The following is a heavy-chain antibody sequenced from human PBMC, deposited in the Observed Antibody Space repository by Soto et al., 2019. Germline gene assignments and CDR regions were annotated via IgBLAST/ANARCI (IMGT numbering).Heavy chain of an antibody. CDR1: GFSLSTSGVG. Sequence: SGPTLAHPTQTLTLTCPFSGFSLSTSGVGVGWIRQPPGKALEWLALIYWDDDKRYSPSLKSRLTITKDTSKNQVDLTMTNMDPVDTATCYCAHIFAEYNESSGYDVDDWGQGTLVTVSS. D-gene: IGHD3-22*01. CDR2: IYWDDDK. J-gene: IGHJ4*02. V-gene: IGHV2-5*02. CDR3: AHIFAEYNESSGYDVDD.